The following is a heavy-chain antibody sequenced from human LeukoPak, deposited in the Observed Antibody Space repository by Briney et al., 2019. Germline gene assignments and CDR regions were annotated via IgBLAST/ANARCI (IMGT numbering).Heavy chain of an antibody. CDR3: ARDRGTDGFDY. J-gene: IGHJ4*02. V-gene: IGHV4-31*03. CDR2: IYYSGST. CDR1: GGSISSGGYY. D-gene: IGHD2-8*02. Sequence: SETLSLTCTVSGGSISSGGYYWSWVRQHPGKGLEWIGYIYYSGSTYYNPSLKSRVTISVDTSKNQFSLKLSSVTAADTAVYYCARDRGTDGFDYWGQGTLVTVSS.